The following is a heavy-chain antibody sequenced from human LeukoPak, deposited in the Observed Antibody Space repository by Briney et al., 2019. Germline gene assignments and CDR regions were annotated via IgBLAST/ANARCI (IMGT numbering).Heavy chain of an antibody. D-gene: IGHD6-19*01. CDR2: INPSGGST. V-gene: IGHV1-46*01. J-gene: IGHJ6*02. CDR1: GYTFTSYY. Sequence: ASVKVSCKASGYTFTSYYMHWVRQAPGQGLEWMGIINPSGGSTSYAQKFQGRVTTTRDTSTSTVYMELSSLRSEDTAVYYCARDPPGVAVVHYGMDVWGQGTTVTVSS. CDR3: ARDPPGVAVVHYGMDV.